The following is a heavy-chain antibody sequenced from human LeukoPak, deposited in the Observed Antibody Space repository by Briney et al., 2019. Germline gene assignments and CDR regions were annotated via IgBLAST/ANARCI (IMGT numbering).Heavy chain of an antibody. V-gene: IGHV1-18*01. Sequence: ASVKVSCKASGYTFTSYGISWVRQAPGQGLEWMGWISAYNGNTNYAQKLQGRVTMTTDTSTGTAYMELRSLRSDDTAVYYCARAPYGDSGGFFDYWGQGTLVTVSS. CDR1: GYTFTSYG. CDR3: ARAPYGDSGGFFDY. D-gene: IGHD4-17*01. J-gene: IGHJ4*02. CDR2: ISAYNGNT.